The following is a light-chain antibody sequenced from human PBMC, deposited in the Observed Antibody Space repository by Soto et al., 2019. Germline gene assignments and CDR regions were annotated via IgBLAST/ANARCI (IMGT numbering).Light chain of an antibody. CDR3: QQYDNYIT. J-gene: IGKJ4*01. CDR1: QIISNS. Sequence: DIQVTQSPSTLSASLGDRVTITCRASQIISNSLAWYQQKPGRAPKLLIYDASNSMVGGLESRFSGSGAGTQFTLTISVVQPDDFATYYCQQYDNYITFGGGTRVEF. CDR2: DASN. V-gene: IGKV1-5*01.